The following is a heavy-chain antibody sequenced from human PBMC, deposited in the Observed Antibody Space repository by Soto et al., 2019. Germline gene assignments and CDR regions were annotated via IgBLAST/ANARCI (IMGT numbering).Heavy chain of an antibody. J-gene: IGHJ6*02. CDR3: ARVPAANSNYYYYGMDV. CDR1: GFTFSSYG. D-gene: IGHD2-2*01. V-gene: IGHV3-33*01. CDR2: IWYDGSNK. Sequence: VGSLRLSCAASGFTFSSYGMHWVRQAPGKGLEWVAIIWYDGSNKYYADSVKGRFSISRDNSKNTLYLQMNSLRAEDTAVYYCARVPAANSNYYYYGMDVWGQGTTVTVSS.